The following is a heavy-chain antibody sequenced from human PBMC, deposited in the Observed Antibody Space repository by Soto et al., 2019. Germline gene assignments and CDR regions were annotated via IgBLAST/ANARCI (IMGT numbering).Heavy chain of an antibody. Sequence: SVKVSCKASGGTFSSYAISWVRQAPGQGLEWMGGIIPIFGTANYAQKFQGRVTITADESTSTAYMELSSLRSEDTAVYCCARGLYGSGRNYYHYYGMDVWGQGTTVTVSS. CDR2: IIPIFGTA. CDR1: GGTFSSYA. D-gene: IGHD3-10*01. V-gene: IGHV1-69*13. CDR3: ARGLYGSGRNYYHYYGMDV. J-gene: IGHJ6*02.